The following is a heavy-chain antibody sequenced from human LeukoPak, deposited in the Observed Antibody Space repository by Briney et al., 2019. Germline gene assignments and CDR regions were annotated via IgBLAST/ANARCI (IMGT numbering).Heavy chain of an antibody. V-gene: IGHV4-59*01. J-gene: IGHJ4*02. D-gene: IGHD1-1*01. CDR2: IHYTGKN. Sequence: SETLSLTCTVSGDSITSYYWNWVRQPPGKGLEWIGYIHYTGKNNYNPSLKSRITMSVDTSKSQFSLKLSSVTAADTAVYYCAKWHERQLALDSWGQGTLVTVSS. CDR3: AKWHERQLALDS. CDR1: GDSITSYY.